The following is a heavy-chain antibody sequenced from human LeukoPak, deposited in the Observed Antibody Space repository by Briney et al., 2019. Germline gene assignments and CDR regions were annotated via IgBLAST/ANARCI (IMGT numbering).Heavy chain of an antibody. CDR1: GASMSSGGFS. D-gene: IGHD3-3*02. CDR3: ARQSFSGDFDY. J-gene: IGHJ4*02. Sequence: SQTLSLTCAVSGASMSSGGFSWSWIRQPPGKGLEWIGFVFHSGSTHYNPSLKSRVTMSIDTSKNLFSLNLISVTAADTAIYYCARQSFSGDFDYWGQGILVTVSS. CDR2: VFHSGST. V-gene: IGHV4-30-2*01.